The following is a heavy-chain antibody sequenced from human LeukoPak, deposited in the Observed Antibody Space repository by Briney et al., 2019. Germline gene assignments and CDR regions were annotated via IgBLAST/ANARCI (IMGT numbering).Heavy chain of an antibody. D-gene: IGHD1-26*01. J-gene: IGHJ4*02. CDR1: GFTFSRYG. Sequence: PGGSLRLSCAASGFTFSRYGMHWARQAPGKGLEGVAVIWHDGSYEYYADSVKGRFTISRDSSKNTLYLQMNSLRAEDTAVYYCAKDGVGATSLDCWGQGALVTVSS. V-gene: IGHV3-33*06. CDR2: IWHDGSYE. CDR3: AKDGVGATSLDC.